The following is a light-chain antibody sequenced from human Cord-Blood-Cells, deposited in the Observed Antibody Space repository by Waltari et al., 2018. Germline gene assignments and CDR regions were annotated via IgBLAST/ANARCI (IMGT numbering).Light chain of an antibody. V-gene: IGLV2-14*01. CDR1: SSIVGGFNY. CDR3: SSYTSSRTRV. J-gene: IGLJ1*01. Sequence: QSALTQPASVSGSAGQSITITCTTTSSIVGGFNYVSWYQQHPGKAPKLMIYDVSNRPSGVSNRFSGSKSGNTASLTISGLQAEDEADYYCSSYTSSRTRVFGTGTKVTVL. CDR2: DVS.